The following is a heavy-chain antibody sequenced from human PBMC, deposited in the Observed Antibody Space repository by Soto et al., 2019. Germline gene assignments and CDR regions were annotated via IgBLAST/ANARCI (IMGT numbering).Heavy chain of an antibody. Sequence: QTLSLTCAISGDSVSNNRATWNWIRQSPSGGLEWLGRTYYRSKWISDYAMSVKSRISINPDTSKNLISLHLNSVTPEDTAVYYCARDPPDFNSGFDFWGQGTPVTVSS. D-gene: IGHD1-26*01. CDR2: TYYRSKWIS. V-gene: IGHV6-1*01. CDR1: GDSVSNNRAT. CDR3: ARDPPDFNSGFDF. J-gene: IGHJ4*02.